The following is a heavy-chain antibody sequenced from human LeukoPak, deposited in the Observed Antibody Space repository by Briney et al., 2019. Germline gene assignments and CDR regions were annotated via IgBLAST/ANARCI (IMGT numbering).Heavy chain of an antibody. V-gene: IGHV3-48*01. CDR3: AKDRAARVPNYYYGMDV. Sequence: PGGSLRLSCAASGFAFSDYSMNWVRQAPGKGLEWVSYISSSDNTIHYADSAKGRFTISRDNAKNSLYLQMNSLRAEDTAVYYCAKDRAARVPNYYYGMDVWGQGTTVTVSS. J-gene: IGHJ6*02. CDR1: GFAFSDYS. D-gene: IGHD6-6*01. CDR2: ISSSDNTI.